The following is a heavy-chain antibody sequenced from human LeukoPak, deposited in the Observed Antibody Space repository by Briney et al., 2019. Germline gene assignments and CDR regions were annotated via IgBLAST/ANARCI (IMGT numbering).Heavy chain of an antibody. D-gene: IGHD6-13*01. CDR3: ARGVAAAGSDFDN. CDR1: GFTFSSYG. J-gene: IGHJ4*02. Sequence: GGSLRLSCAASGFTFSSYGMHWVRQAPGKGLEWVAVISYDGSNKYYADSVKGRFTISRDNSKNTLYLQMNSLRAEDTAVYYCARGVAAAGSDFDNWGQGTLVTVSS. CDR2: ISYDGSNK. V-gene: IGHV3-30*03.